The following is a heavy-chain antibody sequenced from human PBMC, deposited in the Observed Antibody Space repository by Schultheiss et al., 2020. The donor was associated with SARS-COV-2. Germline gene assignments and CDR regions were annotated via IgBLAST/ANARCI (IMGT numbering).Heavy chain of an antibody. CDR2: ISAYNGNT. CDR3: ARSITSRTYDFWSGPDYGMDV. D-gene: IGHD3-3*01. V-gene: IGHV1-18*04. J-gene: IGHJ6*02. CDR1: GYTFTSYG. Sequence: ASVKVSCKASGYTFTSYGISWVRQAPGQGLEWMGWISAYNGNTNYAQKLQGRVTMTRDTSISTAYMELSRLRSDDTAVYYCARSITSRTYDFWSGPDYGMDVWGQGTTVTVSS.